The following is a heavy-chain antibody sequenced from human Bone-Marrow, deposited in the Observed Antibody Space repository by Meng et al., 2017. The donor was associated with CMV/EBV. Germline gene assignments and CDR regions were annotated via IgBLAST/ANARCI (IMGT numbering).Heavy chain of an antibody. CDR3: ARVKRYCTGGSCSSTGYYGMDV. D-gene: IGHD2-15*01. Sequence: ASVKVSCKASGYNFTGYYIHWVRQAPGQGLEWMGWINPNSGGTNYAQKFQGRVTMTGDTSITTACMELSRLRSDDMAVYYCARVKRYCTGGSCSSTGYYGMDVWGQGTTVTFSS. CDR2: INPNSGGT. V-gene: IGHV1-2*02. J-gene: IGHJ6*02. CDR1: GYNFTGYY.